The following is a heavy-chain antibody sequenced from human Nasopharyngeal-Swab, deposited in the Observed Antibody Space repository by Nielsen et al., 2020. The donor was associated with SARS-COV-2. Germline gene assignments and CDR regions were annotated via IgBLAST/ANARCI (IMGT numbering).Heavy chain of an antibody. Sequence: SETLSLTCAVSSGSISSGGYSWSWIRQPPGKGLEWIGYIYHSGSTYYNPSLKSRVTISVDRSKNQFSLKLSSVTAADTAVYYCARVILTGLGGYFDLWGRGTLVTVSS. J-gene: IGHJ2*01. D-gene: IGHD2-8*02. CDR3: ARVILTGLGGYFDL. V-gene: IGHV4-30-2*01. CDR2: IYHSGST. CDR1: SGSISSGGYS.